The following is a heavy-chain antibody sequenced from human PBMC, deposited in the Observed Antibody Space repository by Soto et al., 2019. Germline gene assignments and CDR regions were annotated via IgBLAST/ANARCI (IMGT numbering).Heavy chain of an antibody. Sequence: LSLTCAVSGDSITSRNWWSWVRQAPGKGLEWIGEIYHSGASTYNPSLKSRTTMSVDPSNNHFSLKLTSVTAADTAVYFCVRDLGTGTDYWGRGTLVTVSS. CDR1: GDSITSRNW. D-gene: IGHD1-1*01. CDR2: IYHSGAS. V-gene: IGHV4-4*01. CDR3: VRDLGTGTDY. J-gene: IGHJ4*02.